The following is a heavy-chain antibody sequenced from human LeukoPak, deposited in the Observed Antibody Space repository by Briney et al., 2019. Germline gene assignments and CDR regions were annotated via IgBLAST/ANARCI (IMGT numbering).Heavy chain of an antibody. CDR1: GGSFSSYY. CDR3: ARAQRRITTFDF. J-gene: IGHJ4*02. D-gene: IGHD1-14*01. V-gene: IGHV4-59*01. Sequence: SETLSLACNVSGGSFSSYYWSWIRQPPGKGLEFVGYIYYSGNTNYSPSLKSRVTISLDTSKNQFSLKLTSVTTADTAVYYCARAQRRITTFDFWGQGTLVTVSS. CDR2: IYYSGNT.